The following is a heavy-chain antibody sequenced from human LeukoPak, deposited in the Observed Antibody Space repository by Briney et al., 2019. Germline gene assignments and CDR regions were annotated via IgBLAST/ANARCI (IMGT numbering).Heavy chain of an antibody. D-gene: IGHD1/OR15-1a*01. CDR2: IKQDGGEK. Sequence: GGSLRLSCAASGFTFSSYWMSWVRQAPGKGLEWVANIKQDGGEKDYVDSVKGRFTISRDNAKNSLYLQMNSLRAEDTAVYYCARGTSYILDYYFDYWGQGTLVTVSS. CDR3: ARGTSYILDYYFDY. V-gene: IGHV3-7*01. CDR1: GFTFSSYW. J-gene: IGHJ4*02.